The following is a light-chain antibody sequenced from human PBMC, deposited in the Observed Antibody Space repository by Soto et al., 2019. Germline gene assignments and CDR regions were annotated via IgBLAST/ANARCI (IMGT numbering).Light chain of an antibody. J-gene: IGLJ2*01. Sequence: QPVLTQPPSASGTPGQRVTISCSGSSSNIGSNTVNWYQQVPGTAPKLLIYSNNQRPSGVPDRFSGSKSGTSASLAISGLQSEDEADYYCAAWDDSLNGRVFGGGTKVTVL. CDR1: SSNIGSNT. V-gene: IGLV1-44*01. CDR3: AAWDDSLNGRV. CDR2: SNN.